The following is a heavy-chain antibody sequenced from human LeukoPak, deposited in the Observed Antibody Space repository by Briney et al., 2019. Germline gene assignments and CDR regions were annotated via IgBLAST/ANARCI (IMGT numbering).Heavy chain of an antibody. CDR2: INPNSGGT. CDR1: GYTFTGYY. V-gene: IGHV1-2*02. J-gene: IGHJ4*02. CDR3: ARAMGYRLLKAYYFDY. D-gene: IGHD2-2*01. Sequence: ASVKVSCKASGYTFTGYYMHWVRQAPGQGLEWMGWINPNSGGTNYAQKFQGRVTMTRDTSISTAYMELSRLRSDDTAVYYCARAMGYRLLKAYYFDYWGQGTLVTVSP.